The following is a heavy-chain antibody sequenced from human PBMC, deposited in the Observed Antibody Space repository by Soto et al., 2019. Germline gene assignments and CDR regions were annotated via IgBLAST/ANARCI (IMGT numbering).Heavy chain of an antibody. V-gene: IGHV1-69*13. D-gene: IGHD3-16*01. J-gene: IGHJ6*02. CDR2: IIPIFGTA. CDR1: GGTFSSYA. CDR3: ARDGYPAGETLYYYYYGMDV. Sequence: ASVKVSCKASGGTFSSYAISWVRQAPGQGLEWMGGIIPIFGTANYAQKFQGRVTITADESTSTAYMELSSLRSEDTAVYYCARDGYPAGETLYYYYYGMDVWGQGTTGTGSS.